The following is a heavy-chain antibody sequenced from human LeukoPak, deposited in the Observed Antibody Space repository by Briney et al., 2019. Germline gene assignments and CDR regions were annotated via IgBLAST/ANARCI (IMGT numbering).Heavy chain of an antibody. CDR3: VKDWRNEAKCGGDCHEF. CDR2: FSGSTGNT. V-gene: IGHV3-23*01. Sequence: PGGSLRLSCAASGFTFSSYAMSWVRQAPGKGLEWVSSFSGSTGNTYSANSVKGRFTISRDNSKNTLYLQMNSLRAEDTAVYYCVKDWRNEAKCGGDCHEFWGQGTLVTVSS. D-gene: IGHD2-21*02. CDR1: GFTFSSYA. J-gene: IGHJ4*02.